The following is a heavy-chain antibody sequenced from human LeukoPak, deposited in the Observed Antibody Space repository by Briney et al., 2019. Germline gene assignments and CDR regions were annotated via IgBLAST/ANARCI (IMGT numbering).Heavy chain of an antibody. V-gene: IGHV4-59*01. CDR2: IYYSGST. J-gene: IGHJ6*02. CDR3: ARVVVVPAAMRGRYYYYGMDV. D-gene: IGHD2-2*01. CDR1: GGSISSYY. Sequence: ASETLSLTCTVSGGSISSYYWSWIRQPPGKGLEWIGYIYYSGSTNYNPSLKSRVTISVDTSKNQFSLKLSSVTAADTAVYYCARVVVVPAAMRGRYYYYGMDVWGQGTTVTVSS.